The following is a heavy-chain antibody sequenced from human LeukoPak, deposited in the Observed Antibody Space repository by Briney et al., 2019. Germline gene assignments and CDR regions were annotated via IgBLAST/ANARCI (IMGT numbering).Heavy chain of an antibody. CDR3: ARLGHYYDSSGYYNTGDY. CDR2: MNPNSGNT. J-gene: IGHJ4*02. CDR1: GYTLTSYD. D-gene: IGHD3-22*01. V-gene: IGHV1-8*01. Sequence: ASVKVSCKASGYTLTSYDINWVRQATGQGLEWMGWMNPNSGNTGYAQKFQGRVTMTRNTSISTAYMELSSLRSEDTAVYYCARLGHYYDSSGYYNTGDYWGQGTLVTVSS.